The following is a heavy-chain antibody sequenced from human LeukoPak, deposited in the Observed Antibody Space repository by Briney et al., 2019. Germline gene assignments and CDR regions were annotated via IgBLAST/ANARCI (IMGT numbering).Heavy chain of an antibody. CDR3: ARGTNEDIVVVPAALSFDY. J-gene: IGHJ4*02. Sequence: GASVKVSCKASGYTFTSYGISWVRQAPGQGLEWMGWISAYDGNTNYAQKLQGRVTMTTDTSTSTAYMELRSLRSDDTAVYYCARGTNEDIVVVPAALSFDYWGQGTLVTVSS. CDR2: ISAYDGNT. CDR1: GYTFTSYG. D-gene: IGHD2-2*01. V-gene: IGHV1-18*01.